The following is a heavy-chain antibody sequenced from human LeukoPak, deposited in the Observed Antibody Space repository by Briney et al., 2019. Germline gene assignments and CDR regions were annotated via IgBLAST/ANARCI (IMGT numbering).Heavy chain of an antibody. CDR1: GYSFTNYW. D-gene: IGHD6-13*01. J-gene: IGHJ6*02. CDR3: ARSSGFSSSWYGMDV. V-gene: IGHV5-51*01. CDR2: IYPGDSDT. Sequence: GESLKISCKGSGYSFTNYWIGWARQKPGKGLEWMGIIYPGDSDTRYSPSFQGQVTISADKSISTAYLQWSSLKASDTAMYYCARSSGFSSSWYGMDVWGQGTTVTVSS.